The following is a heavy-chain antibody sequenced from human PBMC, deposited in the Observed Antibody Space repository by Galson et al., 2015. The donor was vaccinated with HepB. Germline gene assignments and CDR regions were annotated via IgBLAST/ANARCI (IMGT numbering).Heavy chain of an antibody. V-gene: IGHV3-66*01. J-gene: IGHJ3*02. Sequence: SLRLSCAASGFTVSSNYMSWVRQAPGKGLEWVSVIYSGGSTYYADSVKGRFTISRDNSKNTLYLQMNSLRAEDTAMFYCTRGGASSSWYGDGLDIWGQGTMVTVS. CDR2: IYSGGST. CDR3: TRGGASSSWYGDGLDI. CDR1: GFTVSSNY. D-gene: IGHD6-13*01.